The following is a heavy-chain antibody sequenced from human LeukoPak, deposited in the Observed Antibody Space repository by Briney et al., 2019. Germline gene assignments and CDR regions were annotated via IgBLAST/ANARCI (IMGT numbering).Heavy chain of an antibody. CDR3: ARVGAFGGVIAHRPYYFDY. J-gene: IGHJ4*02. V-gene: IGHV1-2*02. CDR2: INPNSGGT. D-gene: IGHD3-16*02. Sequence: GASVKVSCKASGYTFTGYYMHWVRQAPGQGLEWMGWINPNSGGTNYAQKFQGRVTMTRDTSISTAYMELSRLRSDDTAVYYCARVGAFGGVIAHRPYYFDYWGQGTLVTVSS. CDR1: GYTFTGYY.